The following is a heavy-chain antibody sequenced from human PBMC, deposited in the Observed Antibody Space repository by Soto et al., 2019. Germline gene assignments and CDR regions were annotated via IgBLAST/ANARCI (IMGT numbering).Heavy chain of an antibody. CDR1: GFAFRNAW. Sequence: GGSLRLPGAAAGFAFRNAWMTGVRQAPGKGLEWVGRIKSKTDGGTTDYAAPVKGRFTISRDDSKNTLYLQMNSLKTEDTAVYYCTTDRAIKVLRYFDWLSSNCFDPWGQGTLVTVSS. CDR2: IKSKTDGGTT. CDR3: TTDRAIKVLRYFDWLSSNCFDP. J-gene: IGHJ5*02. D-gene: IGHD3-9*01. V-gene: IGHV3-15*01.